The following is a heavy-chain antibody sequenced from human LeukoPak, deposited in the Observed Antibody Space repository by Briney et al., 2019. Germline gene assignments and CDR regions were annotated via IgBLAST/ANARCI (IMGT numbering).Heavy chain of an antibody. Sequence: GGSLRLSCAASGFTFSSYWMHWVRQAPGKGLEWVSSIFQGGGEIHYADSVRGRFTISRDNSKSTLFLQMNSLRAEDTAVYYCARGNVAVSRDYWGQGTLATVSS. J-gene: IGHJ4*02. CDR2: IFQGGGEI. CDR3: ARGNVAVSRDY. V-gene: IGHV3-74*01. D-gene: IGHD2-15*01. CDR1: GFTFSSYW.